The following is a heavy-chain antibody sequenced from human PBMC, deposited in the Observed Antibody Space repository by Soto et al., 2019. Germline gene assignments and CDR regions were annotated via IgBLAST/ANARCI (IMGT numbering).Heavy chain of an antibody. CDR3: AATPRY. D-gene: IGHD1-26*01. J-gene: IGHJ4*02. V-gene: IGHV4-59*01. CDR1: GGSISSYY. CDR2: IYSSGST. Sequence: QVQLQESGPGLVKPSETLSLTCTVSGGSISSYYWSWIRQPPGKGLEWIGYIYSSGSTNYNPSLKGRVTMSLDTSKNQVSLNVTSVTAEDTAVYSCAATPRYWGQGRLVTVSS.